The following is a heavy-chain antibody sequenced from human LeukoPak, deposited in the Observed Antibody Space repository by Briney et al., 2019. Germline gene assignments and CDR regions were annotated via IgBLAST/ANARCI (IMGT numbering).Heavy chain of an antibody. CDR3: AKLAKYFYGSETYFFEH. CDR2: INQDETEK. CDR1: GFTFSSYS. D-gene: IGHD3-10*01. J-gene: IGHJ4*02. Sequence: GGSLRLSCAASGFTFSSYSMNWVRQAPGKGLEWVANINQDETEKYYVDSVKGRFTISRDNGKNSLYLQMNSLRVEDTAVYYCAKLAKYFYGSETYFFEHWGQGTPVTASS. V-gene: IGHV3-7*01.